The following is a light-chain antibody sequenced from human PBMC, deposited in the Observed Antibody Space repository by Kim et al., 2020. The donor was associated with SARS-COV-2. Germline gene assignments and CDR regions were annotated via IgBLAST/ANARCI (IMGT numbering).Light chain of an antibody. Sequence: SYELTQPPSVSVSPGQTASITCSGDKLVDKYACWYQQKPGQSPVLVIYQDSKRPSGIPERFSGSNSGNTATLTISGTQARDEADYYCQAWDSSTVVFGVG. J-gene: IGLJ2*01. CDR3: QAWDSSTVV. CDR1: KLVDKY. CDR2: QDS. V-gene: IGLV3-1*01.